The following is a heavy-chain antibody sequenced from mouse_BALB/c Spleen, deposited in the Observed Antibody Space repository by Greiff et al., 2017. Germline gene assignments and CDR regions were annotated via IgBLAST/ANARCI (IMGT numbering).Heavy chain of an antibody. D-gene: IGHD2-4*01. CDR3: TRGRIGYDYVFDY. V-gene: IGHV5-6-4*01. CDR1: GFTFSSYT. J-gene: IGHJ2*01. CDR2: ISSGGSYT. Sequence: EVKLMESGGGLVKPGGSLKLSCAASGFTFSSYTMSWVRQTPEKRLEWVATISSGGSYTYYPHSVKGRFTISRDNAKNTLYLQMSSLKSEDTAMYYCTRGRIGYDYVFDYWGQGTTLTVSS.